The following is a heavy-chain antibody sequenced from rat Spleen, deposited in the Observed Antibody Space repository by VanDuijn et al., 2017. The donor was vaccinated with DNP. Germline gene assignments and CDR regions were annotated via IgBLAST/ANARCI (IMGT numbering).Heavy chain of an antibody. D-gene: IGHD5-1*01. CDR3: TRDLNWGGFFDY. J-gene: IGHJ2*01. V-gene: IGHV2S12*01. Sequence: QVQLTESGPGLVQPSETLSLTCTVSGFSLTAYNVHWVRQPPGKVLEWIAAISTGGSTYYNSALKSRLSISRDTSKSQVFLKMNSLQTEDTAIYYCTRDLNWGGFFDYWGQGVMVTVSS. CDR2: ISTGGST. CDR1: GFSLTAYN.